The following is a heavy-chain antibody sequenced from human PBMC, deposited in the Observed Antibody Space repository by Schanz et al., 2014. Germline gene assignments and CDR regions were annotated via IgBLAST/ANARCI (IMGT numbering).Heavy chain of an antibody. D-gene: IGHD3-10*01. V-gene: IGHV3-23*01. CDR1: GFIFGSSV. CDR3: AKGRFGELSAFDI. J-gene: IGHJ3*02. Sequence: EVQLLESGGGLIQPGGSLRLSCAASGFIFGSSVMAWVRQAPGKGLEWVSGITGASDHIDYADSVKGRFTISRDNAENTLFLQMNSLRAEDTAVYYCAKGRFGELSAFDIWGQGTMVTVSS. CDR2: ITGASDHI.